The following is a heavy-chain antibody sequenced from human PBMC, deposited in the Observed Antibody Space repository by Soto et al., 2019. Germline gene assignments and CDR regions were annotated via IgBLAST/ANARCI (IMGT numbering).Heavy chain of an antibody. J-gene: IGHJ4*02. CDR2: ISFSGSV. V-gene: IGHV4-59*01. D-gene: IGHD3-22*01. CDR3: AKIAYDSSGFLQIYFDS. Sequence: SETLSLTCSVSGASISHFYWSWIRQSPGRGLEWIGYISFSGSVNYNPSLKSRVTMTIDTSASQFSLNLTSVTAADTGVYYCAKIAYDSSGFLQIYFDSWGQGTLVTVS. CDR1: GASISHFY.